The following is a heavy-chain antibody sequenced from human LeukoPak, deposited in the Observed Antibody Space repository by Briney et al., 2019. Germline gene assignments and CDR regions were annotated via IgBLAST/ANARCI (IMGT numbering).Heavy chain of an antibody. J-gene: IGHJ4*02. D-gene: IGHD3-3*01. Sequence: GGSLRLSCAASGFAFSSYEMNWVRQAPGKGLEWASYTSSSGSTIYYADSVKGRFTISRDNRKNSLYLQMNSLRAEDTAVYHCARADFWGQGTLVTVSP. V-gene: IGHV3-48*03. CDR2: TSSSGSTI. CDR1: GFAFSSYE. CDR3: ARADF.